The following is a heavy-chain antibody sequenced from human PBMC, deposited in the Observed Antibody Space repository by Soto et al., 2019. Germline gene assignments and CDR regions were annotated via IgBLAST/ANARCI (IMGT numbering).Heavy chain of an antibody. J-gene: IGHJ4*02. CDR3: AKVRFPDYGGNSDYLYFDY. D-gene: IGHD4-17*01. CDR2: ISWNSGSI. Sequence: PGGSLRLSCAASGFTFDDYAMHWVRQAPGKGLEWVSGISWNSGSIGYADSVKGRFTISRDNAKNSLYLQMNSLRAEDTALYYCAKVRFPDYGGNSDYLYFDYWGQGTLVTVSS. CDR1: GFTFDDYA. V-gene: IGHV3-9*01.